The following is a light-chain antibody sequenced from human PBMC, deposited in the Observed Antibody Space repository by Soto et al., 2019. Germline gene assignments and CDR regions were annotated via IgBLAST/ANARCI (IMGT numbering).Light chain of an antibody. Sequence: DIQMTQSPSSLSASVGARVTITCRTSQSISRYLNWYQQKPGRAPKLLIYGAFSLESGVPSRFSGSGSGTDFTLTISSLEPEDFAVYYCQQHDIWPWTFGQGTKV. CDR1: QSISRY. CDR3: QQHDIWPWT. CDR2: GAF. J-gene: IGKJ1*01. V-gene: IGKV1-39*01.